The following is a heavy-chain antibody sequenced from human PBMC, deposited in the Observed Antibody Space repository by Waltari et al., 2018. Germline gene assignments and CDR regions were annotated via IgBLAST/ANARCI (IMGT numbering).Heavy chain of an antibody. Sequence: GSTNYNPSLKSRVTISVDTSKNQFSLKLSSVTAADTAVYYCARRGIAAAGNYWYFDLWGRGTLVTVSS. D-gene: IGHD6-13*01. V-gene: IGHV4-59*08. CDR3: ARRGIAAAGNYWYFDL. J-gene: IGHJ2*01. CDR2: GST.